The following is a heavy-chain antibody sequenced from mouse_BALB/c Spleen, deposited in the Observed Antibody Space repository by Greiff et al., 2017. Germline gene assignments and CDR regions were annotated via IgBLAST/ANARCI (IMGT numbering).Heavy chain of an antibody. V-gene: IGHV5-17*02. CDR2: ISSGSSTI. CDR3: ARSGYIYYAMDY. Sequence: DVHLVESGGGLVQPGGSRKLSCAASGFTFSSFGMHWVRQAPEKGLEWVAYISSGSSTIYYADTVKGRFTISRDNPKNTLFLQMTSLRSEDTAMYYCARSGYIYYAMDYWGQGTSVTVSS. CDR1: GFTFSSFG. D-gene: IGHD3-1*01. J-gene: IGHJ4*01.